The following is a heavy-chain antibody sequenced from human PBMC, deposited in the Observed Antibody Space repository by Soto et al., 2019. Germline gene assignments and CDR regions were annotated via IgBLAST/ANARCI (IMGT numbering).Heavy chain of an antibody. CDR1: GFTFSDYY. CDR2: ISTSGRVI. V-gene: IGHV3-11*01. Sequence: QVQLVESGGGLVKPGGSLRLSCAASGFTFSDYYMSWIRQAPEKGLEWVSYISTSGRVIYYADSVKGRFTISRDNAKNSLYLQMNSLRAEDTAVYYCARRAAAGHFDYWGQGTLVTVSS. D-gene: IGHD6-13*01. J-gene: IGHJ4*02. CDR3: ARRAAAGHFDY.